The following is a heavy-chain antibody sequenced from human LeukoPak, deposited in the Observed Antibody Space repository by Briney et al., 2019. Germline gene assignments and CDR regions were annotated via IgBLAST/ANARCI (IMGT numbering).Heavy chain of an antibody. V-gene: IGHV3-23*01. CDR3: AKSIGVVNNFDY. Sequence: GGSLRLSCAASGFTFSSYAMNWVRQAPGKGLEGVSGISGSGGGTYYADSVEGRFTISRDNSNNTLYLQMNSLRAEDTAVYYCAKSIGVVNNFDYWGQGTLVTVSS. J-gene: IGHJ4*02. CDR1: GFTFSSYA. D-gene: IGHD3-16*01. CDR2: ISGSGGGT.